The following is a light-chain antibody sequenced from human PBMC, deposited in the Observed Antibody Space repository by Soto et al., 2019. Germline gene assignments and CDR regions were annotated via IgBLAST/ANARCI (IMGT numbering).Light chain of an antibody. J-gene: IGKJ2*01. CDR2: GAS. CDR1: QSVSSSY. CDR3: QQYGTSPPYT. V-gene: IGKV3-20*01. Sequence: EIVLTQSPGTLSLSPGERATLSCRASQSVSSSYLAWYQQKPGQAPRLLIYGASSRATVISDRFSGSGSGTDFTLTISRLEPEDFAVYYCQQYGTSPPYTFGQGTKLEIK.